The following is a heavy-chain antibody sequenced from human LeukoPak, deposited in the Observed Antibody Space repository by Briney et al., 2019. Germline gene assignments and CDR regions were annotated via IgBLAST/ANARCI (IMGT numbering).Heavy chain of an antibody. CDR3: ARVRGDSSGDY. CDR2: ISYSGST. J-gene: IGHJ4*02. Sequence: SQTLSLTCTVSGGPITSGSYYWSWIRQHPGKGLEWIGYISYSGSTYSNPSLKSRLTISLDTSKNHFSLKLSSVTAADAAVYYCARVRGDSSGDYWGQGTLVSVSS. CDR1: GGPITSGSYY. D-gene: IGHD3-22*01. V-gene: IGHV4-31*03.